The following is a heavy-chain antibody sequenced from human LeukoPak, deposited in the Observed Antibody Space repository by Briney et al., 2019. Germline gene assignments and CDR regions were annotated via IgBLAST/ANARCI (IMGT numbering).Heavy chain of an antibody. CDR2: ISSSSSYI. CDR3: ARDKRSSSSVGHFDY. D-gene: IGHD6-6*01. Sequence: PGGSLRLSCAASGFTFSSYSTNWVRQAPGKGLEWVSSISSSSSYIYYADSVKGRFTISRDNSKNTLYLQMNSLRAEDTAVYYCARDKRSSSSVGHFDYWGQGTLVTVSS. J-gene: IGHJ4*02. V-gene: IGHV3-21*01. CDR1: GFTFSSYS.